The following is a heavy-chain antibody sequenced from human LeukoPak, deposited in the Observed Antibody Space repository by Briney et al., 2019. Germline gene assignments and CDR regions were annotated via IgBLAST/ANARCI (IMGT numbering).Heavy chain of an antibody. V-gene: IGHV3-74*01. CDR1: GFTFSSYW. Sequence: GGSLRLSCAASGFTFSSYWMHWVRQAPGKGLVWVSRINSDGSSTSYADSVKGRFTISRDNAKNTLYLQMNSLRAEDTAVYYCASGSSGWYGDFDYWGQGTLVTVSS. CDR3: ASGSSGWYGDFDY. D-gene: IGHD6-19*01. CDR2: INSDGSST. J-gene: IGHJ4*02.